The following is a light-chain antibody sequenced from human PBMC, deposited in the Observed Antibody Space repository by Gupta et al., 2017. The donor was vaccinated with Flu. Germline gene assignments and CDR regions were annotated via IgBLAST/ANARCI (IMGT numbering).Light chain of an antibody. J-gene: IGLJ3*02. CDR2: DTN. V-gene: IGLV7-46*01. Sequence: QAVLSQESSLTVSPGGTVTLTCGSSTVPVTSGHYPYWFQQKPDHAPRKLIYDTNNKDAWTPGRFSGSLRGGKAALTLAGAQPEDEADYYCCRADNGPWVFGGGTKLTVL. CDR3: CRADNGPWV. CDR1: TVPVTSGHY.